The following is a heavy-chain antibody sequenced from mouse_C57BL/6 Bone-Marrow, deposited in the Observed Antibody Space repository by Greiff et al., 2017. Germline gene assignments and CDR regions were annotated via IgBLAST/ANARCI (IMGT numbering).Heavy chain of an antibody. J-gene: IGHJ1*03. CDR3: ARVLWYFDV. CDR2: ISDGGSYT. CDR1: GFTFSSYA. V-gene: IGHV5-4*01. Sequence: EVHLVESGGGLVKPGGSLKLSCAASGFTFSSYAMSWVRQTPEKRLEWVATISDGGSYTYYPDNVKGRFTISRDNAKNNLYLQMSHLKSEDTAMYYCARVLWYFDVWGTGTTVTVSS.